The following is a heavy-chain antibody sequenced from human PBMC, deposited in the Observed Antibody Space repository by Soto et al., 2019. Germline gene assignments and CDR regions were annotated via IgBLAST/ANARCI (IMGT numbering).Heavy chain of an antibody. J-gene: IGHJ3*02. V-gene: IGHV4-31*03. D-gene: IGHD2-8*01. CDR2: IYYSGST. Sequence: PSETLSLTCTVSGGSISSGGYYWSWIRQHPGKGLEWIGYIYYSGSTYYNPSLKSRVTISVDTSKNQFSLKLSSVTAADTAVYYCARSRRTIVLMVFDAFDIWGQGTMVTVSS. CDR3: ARSRRTIVLMVFDAFDI. CDR1: GGSISSGGYY.